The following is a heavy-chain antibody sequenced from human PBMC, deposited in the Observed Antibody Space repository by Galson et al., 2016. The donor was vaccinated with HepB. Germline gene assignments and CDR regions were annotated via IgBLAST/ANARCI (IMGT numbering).Heavy chain of an antibody. CDR2: ISSYSSTT. D-gene: IGHD3-3*01. CDR3: ASLRFKGFDL. Sequence: SLRLSCAASGFTFSLYSMNWVRQAPGKGLEWVSYISSYSSTTHYADSVKGRFTISRDNAKNSLYLQMNSLRDEDTAVYYCASLRFKGFDLWGRGTLVTVSS. J-gene: IGHJ2*01. CDR1: GFTFSLYS. V-gene: IGHV3-48*02.